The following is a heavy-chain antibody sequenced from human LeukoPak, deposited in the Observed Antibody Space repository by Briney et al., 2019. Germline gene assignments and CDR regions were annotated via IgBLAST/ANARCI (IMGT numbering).Heavy chain of an antibody. V-gene: IGHV1-2*02. D-gene: IGHD4-17*01. J-gene: IGHJ4*02. CDR1: GYTFTDYY. CDR3: ARAWEAVAGNYGVVDY. CDR2: TNPNSGGT. Sequence: GASVKVSCKASGYTFTDYYMNWVRQAPGQGLEWMGWTNPNSGGTNDAQKFQGRVTMTRDMSTSTVYMELNSLRSQDTAVYYCARAWEAVAGNYGVVDYWGQGTLVTVSS.